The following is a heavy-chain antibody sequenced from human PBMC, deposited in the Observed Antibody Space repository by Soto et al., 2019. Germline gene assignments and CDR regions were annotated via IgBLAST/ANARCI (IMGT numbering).Heavy chain of an antibody. Sequence: QVQLVQSGAEVNKPGSSVKVSCKASGGTFSSYAISWVRQAPGQGLEWMGGIIPIFGTANYAQKFQVRVTITADESTSTAYMELSSLRSEDTAVYYCARRIGYIVVVVAATITGGWFDPWGQGTLVTVSS. D-gene: IGHD2-15*01. J-gene: IGHJ5*02. CDR2: IIPIFGTA. CDR3: ARRIGYIVVVVAATITGGWFDP. CDR1: GGTFSSYA. V-gene: IGHV1-69*01.